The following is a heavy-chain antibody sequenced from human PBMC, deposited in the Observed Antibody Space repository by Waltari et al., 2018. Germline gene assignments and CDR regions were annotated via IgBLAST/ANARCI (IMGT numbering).Heavy chain of an antibody. V-gene: IGHV3-23*01. CDR2: IRGSGGST. J-gene: IGHJ6*02. CDR3: AKMLGDPPRGYYYYYGMDV. CDR1: GFTFSSYA. D-gene: IGHD2-21*01. Sequence: EVQLLESGGGLVQPGGSLRLSCAASGFTFSSYAMSWVRQAPGKGLGWVSAIRGSGGSTYYADSVKGRFTISRDNSKNTLYLQMNSLRAEDTAVYYCAKMLGDPPRGYYYYYGMDVWGQGTTVTVSS.